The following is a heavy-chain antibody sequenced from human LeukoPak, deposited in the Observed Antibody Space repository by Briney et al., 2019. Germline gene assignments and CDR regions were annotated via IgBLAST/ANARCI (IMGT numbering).Heavy chain of an antibody. Sequence: ASVKVSCKASGYTFTGYYMHWVRQAPGLGLEWMGWINPNSGGTNYAQKFQGRVTMTRDTSISTAYMELSRLRSDDTAVYYCARVPPILGYCSGGSCYPGYWGQGTLVTVSS. D-gene: IGHD2-15*01. V-gene: IGHV1-2*02. CDR1: GYTFTGYY. CDR3: ARVPPILGYCSGGSCYPGY. CDR2: INPNSGGT. J-gene: IGHJ4*02.